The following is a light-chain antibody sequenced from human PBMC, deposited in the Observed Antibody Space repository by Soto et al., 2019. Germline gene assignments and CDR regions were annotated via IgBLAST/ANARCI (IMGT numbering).Light chain of an antibody. CDR3: QQYNNYSWT. Sequence: DLPMTQSPSTLSASVGDRVTITCRASQSISSWLAWYQQKPGKAPKLLIYKSSTLESGVPSRFSGSGSGTEFTLTISSLQPDDFATYYCQQYNNYSWTFGQGTKVEIK. V-gene: IGKV1-5*03. J-gene: IGKJ1*01. CDR1: QSISSW. CDR2: KSS.